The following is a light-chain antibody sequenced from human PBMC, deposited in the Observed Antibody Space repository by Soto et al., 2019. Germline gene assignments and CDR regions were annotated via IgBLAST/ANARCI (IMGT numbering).Light chain of an antibody. CDR3: QQYGSSPWT. CDR2: GAS. CDR1: QSVSSNY. Sequence: EIVLTQSPGTLSLSPGESATLSCRASQSVSSNYLAWYQQKPGQAPRLLIYGASRRATGIPDRFSGSGSGSDFTLTISRLEPEDFAVYYCQQYGSSPWTFGQGTKVDIK. J-gene: IGKJ1*01. V-gene: IGKV3-20*01.